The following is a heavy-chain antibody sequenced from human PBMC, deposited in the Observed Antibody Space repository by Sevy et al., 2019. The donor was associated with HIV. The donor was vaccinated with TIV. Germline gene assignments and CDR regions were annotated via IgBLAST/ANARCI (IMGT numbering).Heavy chain of an antibody. J-gene: IGHJ3*02. D-gene: IGHD3-22*01. CDR2: INHSGST. Sequence: SETLSLTCAVYGGSFSGYYWSWIRQPPGKGLEWIGEINHSGSTNYNPSLKSRVTISVDTSKNQFSLKLSSVTAADMAVYYCARAALGDSSFDAFDIWGQGTMVTVSS. CDR3: ARAALGDSSFDAFDI. CDR1: GGSFSGYY. V-gene: IGHV4-34*01.